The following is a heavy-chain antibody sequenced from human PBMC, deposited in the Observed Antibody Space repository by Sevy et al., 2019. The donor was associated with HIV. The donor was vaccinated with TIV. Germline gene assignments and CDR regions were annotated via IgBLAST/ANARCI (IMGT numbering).Heavy chain of an antibody. CDR3: ARDLTLGNYFDY. D-gene: IGHD6-13*01. CDR1: GFTFSSYS. Sequence: GESLKISCAASGFTFSSYSMNWVRQAPGKGLEWVSSISSSSSYIYYADSVKGRFTISRDNAKNSLYLQMNSLRAEDTAVYYCARDLTLGNYFDYWGQGTLVTVSS. CDR2: ISSSSSYI. V-gene: IGHV3-21*01. J-gene: IGHJ4*02.